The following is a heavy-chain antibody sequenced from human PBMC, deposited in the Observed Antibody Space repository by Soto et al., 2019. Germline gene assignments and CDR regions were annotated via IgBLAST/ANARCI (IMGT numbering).Heavy chain of an antibody. V-gene: IGHV4-30-2*01. J-gene: IGHJ5*02. CDR2: IYHSGST. CDR1: GGSISSGGYS. CDR3: ARDTTYCSGGSCYWGWFAP. D-gene: IGHD2-15*01. Sequence: SETLSLTCAVSGGSISSGGYSWSWIRQPPGKGLEWIGYIYHSGSTYYNPSLKSRVTISVDRSKNQFSLKLSSVTAADTAVYYCARDTTYCSGGSCYWGWFAPWGQGTLVTVSS.